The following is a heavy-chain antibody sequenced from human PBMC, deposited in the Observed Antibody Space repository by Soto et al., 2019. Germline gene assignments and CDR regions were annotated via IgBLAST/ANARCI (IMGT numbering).Heavy chain of an antibody. CDR1: GYIFTSYW. V-gene: IGHV5-10-1*01. J-gene: IGHJ6*04. D-gene: IGHD4-17*01. CDR2: IDPSDSYT. Sequence: GESLKISCKGSGYIFTSYWISWVRQMPWKGLEWMGRIDPSDSYTNYSPSFQGHVTISADKSISTAYLQWSSLKASDTAMYYCARHPRTTDYGYYAGYSNYYGMDVLGEGITVTVSP. CDR3: ARHPRTTDYGYYAGYSNYYGMDV.